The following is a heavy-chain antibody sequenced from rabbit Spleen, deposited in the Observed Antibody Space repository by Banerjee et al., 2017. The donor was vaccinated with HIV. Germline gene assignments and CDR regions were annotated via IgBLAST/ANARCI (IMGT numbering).Heavy chain of an antibody. CDR3: ARGSAAMTMVTIGFYLNL. Sequence: QEQLEESGGDLVKPGASLTLTCTASGFSFSSRYWMCWVRQAPGKGLEWIGCINTGSGSAYYASWVISRFTISKTSSTVTLQMTSLTGADTATYFCARGSAAMTMVTIGFYLNLWGPGTLVTVS. CDR2: INTGSGSA. J-gene: IGHJ4*01. V-gene: IGHV1S45*01. CDR1: GFSFSSRYW. D-gene: IGHD2-1*01.